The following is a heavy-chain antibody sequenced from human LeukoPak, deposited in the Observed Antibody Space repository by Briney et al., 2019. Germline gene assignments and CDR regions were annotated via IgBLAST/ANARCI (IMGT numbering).Heavy chain of an antibody. D-gene: IGHD1-26*01. Sequence: GGSLRLSCAASGFTFSTYWMSWVRQAPGKGLEWVVNIKQDGSEKYYVDSVKGRFTISRDNAKNSLYLQMNSLRAEDTALYYCARDKIVGATHFDYWGQGTLVTVSS. V-gene: IGHV3-7*01. CDR2: IKQDGSEK. CDR1: GFTFSTYW. CDR3: ARDKIVGATHFDY. J-gene: IGHJ4*02.